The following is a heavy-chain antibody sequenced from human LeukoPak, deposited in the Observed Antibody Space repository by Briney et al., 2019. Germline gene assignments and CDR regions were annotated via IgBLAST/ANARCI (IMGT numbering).Heavy chain of an antibody. J-gene: IGHJ4*02. CDR1: GFTFSDYW. D-gene: IGHD6-19*01. Sequence: GGSLRLSCAASGFTFSDYWMSWVRQAPGKGLEWVANINQDGGGKYYVDSVEGRFIISRDNAKDSLDLQMNSLRAEDTAVYYCAREAFSSGWDFDYWGQGTLVTVSS. CDR3: AREAFSSGWDFDY. V-gene: IGHV3-7*01. CDR2: INQDGGGK.